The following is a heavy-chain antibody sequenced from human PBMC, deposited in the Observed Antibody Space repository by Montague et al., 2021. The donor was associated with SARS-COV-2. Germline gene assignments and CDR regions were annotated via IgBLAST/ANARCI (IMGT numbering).Heavy chain of an antibody. CDR1: GGSISSNSYY. CDR2: IYYGGST. V-gene: IGHV4-39*01. CDR3: ARFPTSYYYDSKAAPATPDAFDI. Sequence: SETLSLTCTVSGGSISSNSYYWGWIRQPPGKGLEWIGSIYYGGSTYYNPSLKSRVTISVDTSKNQFSLKLSSVTAADTAVYYCARFPTSYYYDSKAAPATPDAFDIWGQGTMVTVSS. J-gene: IGHJ3*02. D-gene: IGHD3-22*01.